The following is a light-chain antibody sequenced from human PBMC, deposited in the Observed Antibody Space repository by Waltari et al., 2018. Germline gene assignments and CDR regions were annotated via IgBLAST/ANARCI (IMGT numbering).Light chain of an antibody. CDR1: ALPKKY. CDR3: YSTDSSGNHRV. J-gene: IGLJ3*02. Sequence: SYELTQPPSVSVSPGQTARITCPGDALPKKYAYWYQQKSGQGPVLVIDEDSKRTSGVPERFSGSSSGTMATLTISGAQVEDEADYYCYSTDSSGNHRVFGGGTKLTVL. V-gene: IGLV3-10*01. CDR2: EDS.